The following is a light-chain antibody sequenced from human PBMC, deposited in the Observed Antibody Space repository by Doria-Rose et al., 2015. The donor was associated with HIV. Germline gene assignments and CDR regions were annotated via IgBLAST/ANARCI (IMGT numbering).Light chain of an antibody. CDR3: QQYYDTPS. CDR2: WAS. V-gene: IGKV4-1*01. CDR1: QSLLHISENY. J-gene: IGKJ3*01. Sequence: DIQGTPSPESLGMSLGERGTLNCKSNQSLLHISENYLAWHQQKTGQLTTLLIDWASTRQSGVPARFSGSGSGTDFTLTISSLEAEDVAVYYCQQYYDTPSFGPGTTVDIK.